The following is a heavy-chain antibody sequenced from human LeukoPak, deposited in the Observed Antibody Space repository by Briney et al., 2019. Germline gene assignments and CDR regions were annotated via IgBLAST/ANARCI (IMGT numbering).Heavy chain of an antibody. V-gene: IGHV1-18*01. J-gene: IGHJ5*02. CDR1: GYTFTSYG. CDR3: ARGGKITTVTTKSWFDP. D-gene: IGHD4-17*01. Sequence: ASVKVSCKASGYTFTSYGISWVRQAPGQGLEWMGWISAYNGNTDYAQKFQGRVTITADKSTSTAYMELSSLRSDDTAVYYCARGGKITTVTTKSWFDPWGQGTLVTVSS. CDR2: ISAYNGNT.